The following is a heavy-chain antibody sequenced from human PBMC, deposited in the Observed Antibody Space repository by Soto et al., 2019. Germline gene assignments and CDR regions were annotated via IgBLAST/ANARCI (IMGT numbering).Heavy chain of an antibody. CDR2: IYYSGST. V-gene: IGHV4-39*01. J-gene: IGHJ5*02. D-gene: IGHD6-6*01. Sequence: SGTMALTCAVSGDSISSSSYYWGWISQPPGKGLEWIGSIYYSGSTYYNPSLKSRVTISVDTSKNQFSLKLSSVTAADTAVYYCARLQSGSSSSPLDNWFAPWRQRTLVTVSS. CDR1: GDSISSSSYY. CDR3: ARLQSGSSSSPLDNWFAP.